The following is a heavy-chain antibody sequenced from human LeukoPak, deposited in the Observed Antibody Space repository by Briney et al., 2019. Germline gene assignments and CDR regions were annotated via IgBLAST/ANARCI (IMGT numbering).Heavy chain of an antibody. CDR3: ARGPGYCTNGVCYTDSPAFDY. V-gene: IGHV4-34*01. D-gene: IGHD2-8*01. CDR2: INHSGST. J-gene: IGHJ4*02. CDR1: GGSFSGYY. Sequence: SETLSLTCAVYGGSFSGYYWSWIRQPPGKGLEWIGEINHSGSTNYNPSLKSRVTISVDTSKNQFSLKLSSVTAADTAVYYCARGPGYCTNGVCYTDSPAFDYWGQGTLVTVSS.